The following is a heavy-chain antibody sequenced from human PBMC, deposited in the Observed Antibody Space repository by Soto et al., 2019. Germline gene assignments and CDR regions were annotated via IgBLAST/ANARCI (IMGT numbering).Heavy chain of an antibody. CDR2: IYSSGNI. D-gene: IGHD2-15*01. CDR3: STRIKAVVRSWYFDL. J-gene: IGHJ2*01. Sequence: EVQLVETGGDLIQPGGSLRLSCAASGLSVSSNYMSWVRQAPGRGLEWVSVIYSSGNIYYRDSVKGRFTISRDNSNNTLYLQMNSLRDEDTAVYYFSTRIKAVVRSWYFDLWGRGTLVTVSS. V-gene: IGHV3-53*02. CDR1: GLSVSSNY.